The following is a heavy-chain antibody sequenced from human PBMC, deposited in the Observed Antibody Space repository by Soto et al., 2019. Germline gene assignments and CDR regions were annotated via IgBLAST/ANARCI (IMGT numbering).Heavy chain of an antibody. J-gene: IGHJ4*02. D-gene: IGHD3-22*01. V-gene: IGHV5-51*01. CDR1: GYSFTIYW. CDR3: ARGRLMNYDSSGYYTH. Sequence: PGESLKISCKGSGYSFTIYWIGWVRQMPGKGLEWMGIIYPGDSDTRYSPSFQGQVTISADKSISTAYLQWSSLKASDTAMYYCARGRLMNYDSSGYYTHWGQGTLVTVSS. CDR2: IYPGDSDT.